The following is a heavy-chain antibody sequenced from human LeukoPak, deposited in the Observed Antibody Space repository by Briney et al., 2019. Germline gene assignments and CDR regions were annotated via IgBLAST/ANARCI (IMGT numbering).Heavy chain of an antibody. CDR2: IYYSGST. V-gene: IGHV4-59*08. J-gene: IGHJ4*02. CDR1: GGSISSYY. D-gene: IGHD3-22*01. CDR3: ARQTTYYYDSSGYYYFDY. Sequence: SETLSLTCTVSGGSISSYYWSWIRQPPGKGLEWIGYIYYSGSTNYNPSLKSRVTISVDPSKNQFSLKLSSVTAADTAVYYCARQTTYYYDSSGYYYFDYWGQGTLVTVSS.